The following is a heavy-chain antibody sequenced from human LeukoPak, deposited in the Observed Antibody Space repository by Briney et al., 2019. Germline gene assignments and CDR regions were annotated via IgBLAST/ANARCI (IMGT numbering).Heavy chain of an antibody. CDR3: ERDFGGLDY. CDR2: IYSGGNT. J-gene: IGHJ4*02. CDR1: GLDVSDNY. V-gene: IGHV3-66*02. D-gene: IGHD4-23*01. Sequence: GGSLRLSCAASGLDVSDNYMTWVRQAPGKGLEWVSVIYSGGNTYYADSVKGRFTISRDSAKNTLYLQMNSLRPEDTAVYFCERDFGGLDYWGQGTLVTVSS.